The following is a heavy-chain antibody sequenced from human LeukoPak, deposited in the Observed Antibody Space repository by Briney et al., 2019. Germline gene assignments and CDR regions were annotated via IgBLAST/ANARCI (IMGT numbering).Heavy chain of an antibody. D-gene: IGHD1-26*01. Sequence: ASVKVSCKASGYTFTGYYMHWVRQAPGQGLEWMGWINPNSGGTNYAQKFQGRVAMTRDTSISTAYMELSRLRSDDTAVYYCARDGGSYRPVEHWGQGTLVTVSS. CDR2: INPNSGGT. V-gene: IGHV1-2*02. CDR1: GYTFTGYY. CDR3: ARDGGSYRPVEH. J-gene: IGHJ1*01.